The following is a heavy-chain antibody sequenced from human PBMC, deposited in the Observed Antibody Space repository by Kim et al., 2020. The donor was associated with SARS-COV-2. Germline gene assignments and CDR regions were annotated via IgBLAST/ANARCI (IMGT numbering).Heavy chain of an antibody. CDR1: GFTFDDYA. Sequence: GGSLRLSCAASGFTFDDYAMHWVRQAPGKGLEWVSGISWNSGSIGYVDSVKGRFTISRDNAKNSLYLQMNSLRAEDTALYYCAKGGGGSGSYYKPFDYWGQGTLVTVSS. CDR3: AKGGGGSGSYYKPFDY. CDR2: ISWNSGSI. D-gene: IGHD3-10*01. J-gene: IGHJ4*02. V-gene: IGHV3-9*01.